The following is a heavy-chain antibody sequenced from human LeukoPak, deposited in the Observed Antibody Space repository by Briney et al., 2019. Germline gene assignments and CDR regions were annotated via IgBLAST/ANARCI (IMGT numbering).Heavy chain of an antibody. CDR1: GFTFSSYW. D-gene: IGHD6-19*01. Sequence: GGSLRLSCAASGFTFSSYWMHWVRQAPGKGLVWVSRINNDGGITAYADSVKGRFTISRDNANSTLYLQMNSLRAEDTAVYYCARTYSSFDYWGQGTLVTVSS. CDR3: ARTYSSFDY. J-gene: IGHJ4*02. V-gene: IGHV3-74*01. CDR2: INNDGGIT.